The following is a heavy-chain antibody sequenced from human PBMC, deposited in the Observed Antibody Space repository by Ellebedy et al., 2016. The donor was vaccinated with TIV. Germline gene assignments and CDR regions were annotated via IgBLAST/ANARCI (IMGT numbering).Heavy chain of an antibody. D-gene: IGHD1-26*01. CDR2: IRSTGSDN. V-gene: IGHV3-21*06. J-gene: IGHJ4*02. CDR3: ARNGRPLDY. Sequence: PGGSLRPSCVASGFTFSNYNTNWVRQSPGKGLEWVSSIRSTGSDNYYAESVKGRFTISRDNAQNTLFLKMNSLRAEDTAVYYCARNGRPLDYWGQGTLVTVSS. CDR1: GFTFSNYN.